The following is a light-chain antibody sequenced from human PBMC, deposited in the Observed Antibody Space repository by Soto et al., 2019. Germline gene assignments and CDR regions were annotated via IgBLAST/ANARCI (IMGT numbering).Light chain of an antibody. V-gene: IGKV3-15*01. CDR2: GAS. CDR3: QQYRT. CDR1: QSVSSN. Sequence: EIVMTQSPAPLSVSPGERATLSCRASQSVSSNLAWYQQKPGQAPRLLIYGASTRATGIPARFSGSGSGTEFTLTISSLQSEDFAVYYCQQYRTFGGGTKVEIK. J-gene: IGKJ4*01.